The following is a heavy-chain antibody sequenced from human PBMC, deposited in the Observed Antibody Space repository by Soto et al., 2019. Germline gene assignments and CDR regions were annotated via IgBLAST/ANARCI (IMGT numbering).Heavy chain of an antibody. CDR2: INPNSGGT. CDR3: ARGRMITFGGVTPNWFDP. CDR1: GYTFTGYY. J-gene: IGHJ5*02. D-gene: IGHD3-16*01. V-gene: IGHV1-2*04. Sequence: QVQLVQSGAEVKKPGASVKVSCKASGYTFTGYYMHWVRQAPGQGLEWMGWINPNSGGTNYAQKFQGWVTMTRDTSISTAYMELSRLRSDDTAVYYCARGRMITFGGVTPNWFDPWGQGTLVTVSS.